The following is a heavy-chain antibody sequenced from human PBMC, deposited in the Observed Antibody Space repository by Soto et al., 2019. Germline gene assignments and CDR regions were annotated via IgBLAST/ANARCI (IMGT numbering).Heavy chain of an antibody. D-gene: IGHD6-19*01. CDR3: AQAVRGIDY. V-gene: IGHV4-59*08. Sequence: SETLSLTCTVSGGSISSYYWSWIRQPPGKGLEWIGYIYYSGSTYYNPSLKSRVTISVDTSKNQFSLKLSSVTAADTAVYYCAQAVRGIDYWGQGTLVTSPQ. CDR2: IYYSGST. CDR1: GGSISSYY. J-gene: IGHJ4*02.